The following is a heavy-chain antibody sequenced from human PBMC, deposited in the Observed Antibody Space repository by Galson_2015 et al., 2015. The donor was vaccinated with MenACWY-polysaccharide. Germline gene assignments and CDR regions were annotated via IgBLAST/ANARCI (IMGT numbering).Heavy chain of an antibody. Sequence: SLRLSCAASGFTFSSYAMHWVRQAPGKGLEWVAVISYDGSNKYYADSVKGRFTISRDNSKNTLYLQMNSLRAEDTAVYYCARDVGYCSGGSCYSPAYNWFDPWGQGTLVTVSS. CDR1: GFTFSSYA. D-gene: IGHD2-15*01. J-gene: IGHJ5*02. CDR2: ISYDGSNK. CDR3: ARDVGYCSGGSCYSPAYNWFDP. V-gene: IGHV3-30-3*01.